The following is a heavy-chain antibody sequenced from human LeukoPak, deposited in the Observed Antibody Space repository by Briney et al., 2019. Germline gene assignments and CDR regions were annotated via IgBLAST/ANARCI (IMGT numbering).Heavy chain of an antibody. J-gene: IGHJ5*02. D-gene: IGHD4-11*01. CDR3: ARRGYSNFHNWFDP. Sequence: GESLKISCKGSGYTFPSYWIGWVRQMPGKGLEWMGIIYPADSDTRYSPSFQGQVTISADKSISTAYLQWSSLKASDTAMYYCARRGYSNFHNWFDPWGQGTLVTVSS. CDR1: GYTFPSYW. V-gene: IGHV5-51*01. CDR2: IYPADSDT.